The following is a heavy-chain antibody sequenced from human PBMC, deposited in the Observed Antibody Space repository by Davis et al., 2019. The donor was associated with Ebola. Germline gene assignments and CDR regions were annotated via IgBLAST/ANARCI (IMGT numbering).Heavy chain of an antibody. J-gene: IGHJ4*02. CDR1: GGSISSYY. Sequence: SETLSLTCTVSGGSISSYYWSWIRQPPGKGLEWTGEINHSGSTNYNPSLKSRVTISVDTSKNQFSLKLSSVTAADTAVYYCARGRRYSYGYVGFDYWGQGTLVTVSS. D-gene: IGHD5-18*01. CDR3: ARGRRYSYGYVGFDY. V-gene: IGHV4-34*01. CDR2: INHSGST.